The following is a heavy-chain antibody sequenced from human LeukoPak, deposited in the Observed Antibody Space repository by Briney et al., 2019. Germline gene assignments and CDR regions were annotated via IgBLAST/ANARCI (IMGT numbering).Heavy chain of an antibody. J-gene: IGHJ4*02. CDR3: AREGSDGYLFDY. V-gene: IGHV6-1*01. Sequence: SQTLSLTCAISGDSVSSNSATWDWIRQSPSRGLEWLGRTYYRSKWYNDYAVSVKGRVTINPDTSKNQFSLQLNSVTPEDTAVYYCAREGSDGYLFDYWGQGSLVIVSS. CDR2: TYYRSKWYN. CDR1: GDSVSSNSAT. D-gene: IGHD3-22*01.